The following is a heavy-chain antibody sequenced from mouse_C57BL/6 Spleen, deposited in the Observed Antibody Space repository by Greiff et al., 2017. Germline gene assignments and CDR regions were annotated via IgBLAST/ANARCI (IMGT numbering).Heavy chain of an antibody. CDR2: IYPRDGST. V-gene: IGHV1-78*01. Sequence: QVQLQQSDAELVKPGASVKISCKVSGYTFTDHTIHWMKQRPEQGLEWIGYIYPRDGSTKYNEKFKGKATLTADKSSSTAYMQLNSLTSEDSAVYFCAREIYYYGSSYYYFDYWGQGTTLTVSS. D-gene: IGHD1-1*01. CDR1: GYTFTDHT. CDR3: AREIYYYGSSYYYFDY. J-gene: IGHJ2*01.